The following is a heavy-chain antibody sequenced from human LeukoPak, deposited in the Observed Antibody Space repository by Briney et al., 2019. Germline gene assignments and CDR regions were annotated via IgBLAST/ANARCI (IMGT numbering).Heavy chain of an antibody. D-gene: IGHD6-13*01. CDR1: GYSISSGYY. V-gene: IGHV4-38-2*02. CDR2: IYHSGST. J-gene: IGHJ4*02. Sequence: SETLSLTCTVSGYSISSGYYWGWIRQPPGKGLEWIGSIYHSGSTYYNPSLKSRVTISVDTSKNQFSLKLSSVTAADTAVYYCARGEAAAALFDYWGQGTVVTVSS. CDR3: ARGEAAAALFDY.